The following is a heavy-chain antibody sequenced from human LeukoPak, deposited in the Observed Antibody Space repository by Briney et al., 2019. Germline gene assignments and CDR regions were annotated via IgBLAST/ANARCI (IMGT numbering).Heavy chain of an antibody. D-gene: IGHD4/OR15-4a*01. Sequence: KPSETLSLTCTVSGGSITSYYWSWLRQPPGKGLEWLGYIYYSGTTSYNPSLNSRVTMSVDTSKNQFSLKLSSVTAADTAVYYCARMGAIAGASANPDHWGQGTLVTVSS. CDR1: GGSITSYY. CDR2: IYYSGTT. V-gene: IGHV4-59*01. CDR3: ARMGAIAGASANPDH. J-gene: IGHJ4*02.